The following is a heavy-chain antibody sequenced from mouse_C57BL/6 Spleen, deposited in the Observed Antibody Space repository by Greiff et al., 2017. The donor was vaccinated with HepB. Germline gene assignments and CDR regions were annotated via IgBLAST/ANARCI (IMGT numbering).Heavy chain of an antibody. CDR1: GYTFTSYW. J-gene: IGHJ2*01. D-gene: IGHD1-1*01. V-gene: IGHV1-59*01. CDR2: IDPSDSYT. CDR3: ARSGGSSPFDY. Sequence: QVQLQQPGAELVRPGTSVKLSCKASGYTFTSYWMHWVKQRPGQGLEWIGVIDPSDSYTNYNQKFKGKATLTVDTSSSTAYMQLSSLTSEDSAVYYCARSGGSSPFDYWDQGTTLTVSS.